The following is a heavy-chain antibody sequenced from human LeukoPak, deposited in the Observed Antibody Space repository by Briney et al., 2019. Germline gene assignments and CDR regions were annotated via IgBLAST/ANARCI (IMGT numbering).Heavy chain of an antibody. J-gene: IGHJ6*03. CDR2: IYYSGST. CDR1: GGSFSGYY. D-gene: IGHD6-13*01. CDR3: ARPDAGTYYMDV. Sequence: SETLSLTCAVYGGSFSGYYWSWIRQPPGKGLEWIGSIYYSGSTYYNPSLKSRVTISVDTSKNQFSLKLSSVTAADTAVYYCARPDAGTYYMDVWGKGTAVTISS. V-gene: IGHV4-34*01.